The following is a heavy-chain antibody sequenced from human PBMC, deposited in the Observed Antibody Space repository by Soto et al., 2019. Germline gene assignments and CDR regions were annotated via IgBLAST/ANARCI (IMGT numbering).Heavy chain of an antibody. D-gene: IGHD3-10*01. CDR3: ARSHYYGSGSYYNVADYYGMDV. CDR2: IYYSGST. J-gene: IGHJ6*02. CDR1: GGSISSYY. V-gene: IGHV4-59*01. Sequence: SETLSLTCTVSGGSISSYYWSWIRQPPGKGLEWIGYIYYSGSTNYNPSLKSRVTISVDTSKNQFSLKLSSVTAPDTAVYYCARSHYYGSGSYYNVADYYGMDVWGQGTTVTVSS.